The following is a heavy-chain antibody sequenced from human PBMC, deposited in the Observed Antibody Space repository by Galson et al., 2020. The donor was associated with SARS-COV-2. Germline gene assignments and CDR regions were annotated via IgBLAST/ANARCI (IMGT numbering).Heavy chain of an antibody. D-gene: IGHD3-22*01. Sequence: SETLSLTCTVSGGSISSSSYYWGWIRQPPGKGLEWIGSIYYSGSTYYNPSLKSRVTISVDTSKNQFSLKLGSVTAADTAVYYCARDPLYYYDSDPNWFDPWGQGTLVTVSS. CDR2: IYYSGST. J-gene: IGHJ5*02. CDR1: GGSISSSSYY. V-gene: IGHV4-39*07. CDR3: ARDPLYYYDSDPNWFDP.